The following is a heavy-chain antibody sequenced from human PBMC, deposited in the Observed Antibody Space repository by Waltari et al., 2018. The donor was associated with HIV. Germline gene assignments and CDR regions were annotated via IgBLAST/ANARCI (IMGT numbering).Heavy chain of an antibody. D-gene: IGHD2-15*01. V-gene: IGHV3-30*01. CDR3: AREGIVAAPFDF. Sequence: QVQLVESGGGLVQPGGSLRLSCAASGFIFRDFAIHWVRQAPGKGLEGVAVISSDGSSKYYADSVQGRFTISRDNSKNSLHLHMNSLRPKDTAVYYCAREGIVAAPFDFWGLGTLVTVSS. J-gene: IGHJ4*02. CDR1: GFIFRDFA. CDR2: ISSDGSSK.